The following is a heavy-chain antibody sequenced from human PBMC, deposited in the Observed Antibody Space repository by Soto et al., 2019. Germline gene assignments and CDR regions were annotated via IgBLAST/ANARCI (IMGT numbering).Heavy chain of an antibody. CDR1: GFTFGSYA. CDR2: ISGSGSST. Sequence: EVQLLESGGDLVQPGGSLRLSCTASGFTFGSYAMNWVRQAPGKGLEWISTISGSGSSTYYADSVKGRFTISRDNSKNTLYLQMNSLRAEDTALYYCSRHAVTRPYYYYFMDVWAQGTTVTVSS. J-gene: IGHJ6*03. D-gene: IGHD4-17*01. CDR3: SRHAVTRPYYYYFMDV. V-gene: IGHV3-23*01.